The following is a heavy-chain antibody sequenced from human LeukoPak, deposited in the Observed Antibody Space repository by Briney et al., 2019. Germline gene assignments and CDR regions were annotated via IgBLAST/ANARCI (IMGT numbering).Heavy chain of an antibody. V-gene: IGHV3-21*01. D-gene: IGHD3-10*01. CDR1: GFTFSSYS. J-gene: IGHJ5*02. Sequence: GGSLRLSCAASGFTFSSYSMNWVRQAPGNGLEWVSSISSSSSYIYYADSVKGRFTISRDNAKNSLYLQMNSLRAEDTAVYYCARDLHPITMVRRQPWGQGTLVTVSS. CDR3: ARDLHPITMVRRQP. CDR2: ISSSSSYI.